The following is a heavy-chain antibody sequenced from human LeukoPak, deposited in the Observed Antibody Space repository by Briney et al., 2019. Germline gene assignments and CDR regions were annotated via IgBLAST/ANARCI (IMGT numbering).Heavy chain of an antibody. J-gene: IGHJ4*02. CDR1: GFTLSSYI. CDR2: ISYDGGNK. Sequence: GGSLRLSCAASGFTLSSYIMHWVRQAPGKGLEWVAVISYDGGNKYFADSVKGRFTISRDNSKNTLYLQMNSLRAEDTAVYYCARDLTFYFDYWGQGTLVTASS. CDR3: ARDLTFYFDY. D-gene: IGHD3-16*01. V-gene: IGHV3-30-3*01.